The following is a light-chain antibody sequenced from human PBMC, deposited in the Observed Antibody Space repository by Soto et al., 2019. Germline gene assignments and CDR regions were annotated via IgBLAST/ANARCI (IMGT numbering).Light chain of an antibody. J-gene: IGKJ1*01. Sequence: IVLTQSPATLSLSPGERATLSCRASQSVSSYLAWYQQKPGQAPRLLIYDASSRATGIPDRFSGSGSGTDFTLTIASLEPEDFAVYYCQQCDDSPWTFGQGTKVDIK. CDR3: QQCDDSPWT. CDR1: QSVSSY. CDR2: DAS. V-gene: IGKV3-11*01.